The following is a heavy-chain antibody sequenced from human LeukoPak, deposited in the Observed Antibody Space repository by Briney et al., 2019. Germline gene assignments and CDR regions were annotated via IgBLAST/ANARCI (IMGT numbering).Heavy chain of an antibody. CDR3: ARDLAGGGSYYD. V-gene: IGHV3-21*01. CDR1: GFTFSSYS. J-gene: IGHJ4*02. CDR2: ISSSSSYI. Sequence: GGSLRLSCAASGFTFSSYSMNWVRQAPGKGLEWVSSISSSSSYIYYADSVRGRFTISRDNAKNSLYLQMNSLRAEDTAVYYCARDLAGGGSYYDWGQGTLVTVSS. D-gene: IGHD1-26*01.